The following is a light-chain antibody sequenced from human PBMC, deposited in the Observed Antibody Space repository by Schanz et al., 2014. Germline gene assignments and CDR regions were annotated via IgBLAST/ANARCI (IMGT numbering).Light chain of an antibody. V-gene: IGLV2-11*01. CDR2: DVT. CDR1: SSDVGGYNY. Sequence: QSVLTQPRSVSGSPGQSVTISCTGTSSDVGGYNYVSWYQQHPGKAPQLMIHDVTKRPSGVPDRFSGSKSGNTASLTVSGLQADDEADYYCSSYGGNLGVFGTGTKLTVL. CDR3: SSYGGNLGV. J-gene: IGLJ1*01.